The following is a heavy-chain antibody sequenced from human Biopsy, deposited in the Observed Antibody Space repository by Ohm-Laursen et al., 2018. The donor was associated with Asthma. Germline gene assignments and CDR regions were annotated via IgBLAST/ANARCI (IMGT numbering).Heavy chain of an antibody. CDR2: IWFDGSNK. D-gene: IGHD1-26*01. CDR3: AKGGTYTTDRYAY. J-gene: IGHJ4*02. V-gene: IGHV3-33*06. Sequence: SLRLSCTASGFTFGSYGLHWVRQAPGKGLEWVADIWFDGSNKHYADSVKGRFTISRDNSKNTLYLQMSSLRADDTAVYYCAKGGTYTTDRYAYWGQGSLVTVSS. CDR1: GFTFGSYG.